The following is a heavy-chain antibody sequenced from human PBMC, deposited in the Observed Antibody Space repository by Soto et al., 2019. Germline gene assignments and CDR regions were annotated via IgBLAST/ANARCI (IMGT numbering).Heavy chain of an antibody. V-gene: IGHV3-23*01. Sequence: EVQLLESGGGLVQPGGSLRLSCAASGFTFSSYAMSWVRQAPGKGLEWVSAISGSGGSTYYADSVKGRFTISRDNSKNKLYLQMTSLRAEDTAVYYCAKDGSRAARPRWFDPWGQGTLVTVSS. D-gene: IGHD6-6*01. CDR1: GFTFSSYA. J-gene: IGHJ5*02. CDR2: ISGSGGST. CDR3: AKDGSRAARPRWFDP.